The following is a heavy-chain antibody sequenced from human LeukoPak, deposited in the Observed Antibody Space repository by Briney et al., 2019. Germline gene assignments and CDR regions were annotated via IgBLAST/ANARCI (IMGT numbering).Heavy chain of an antibody. V-gene: IGHV3-7*01. J-gene: IGHJ6*03. D-gene: IGHD3-10*01. CDR2: IKQDGREK. CDR3: ARLVLWFGELQSSYYYYMDV. Sequence: GGSLRLSCEASGFSFPYGMSWVRQAPGKGLEWVAKIKQDGREKYYVDSVKGRFTISRDNAKNSLYLQMNSLRAADTAVYYCARLVLWFGELQSSYYYYMDVWGKGTTVTISS. CDR1: GFSFPYG.